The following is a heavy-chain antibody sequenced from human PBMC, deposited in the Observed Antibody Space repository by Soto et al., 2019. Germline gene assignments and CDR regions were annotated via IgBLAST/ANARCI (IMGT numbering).Heavy chain of an antibody. D-gene: IGHD6-19*01. Sequence: PGGSLRLSCAASGFIFSDYWMSWVRQAPGKGLEWVANIKQDGSEKYYVDSVKGRFTTSRDNAKTSLYLQMSSLRAEDTAVYFCERVAYRNGWIFDYWGQGTLVTVSS. V-gene: IGHV3-7*01. CDR1: GFIFSDYW. J-gene: IGHJ4*01. CDR3: ERVAYRNGWIFDY. CDR2: IKQDGSEK.